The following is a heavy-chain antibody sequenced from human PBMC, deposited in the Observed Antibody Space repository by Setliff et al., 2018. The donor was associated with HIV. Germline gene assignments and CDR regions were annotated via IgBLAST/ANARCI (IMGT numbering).Heavy chain of an antibody. CDR2: LNPSEGTT. D-gene: IGHD6-19*01. Sequence: ASVKVSCKASGYNVTVSAINWVRQAPGQGLEWMGILNPSEGTTSFAQKFQGRVTMTRDTSTSTVYMDLSSLRADDTAVYYCVRGYRSAWNSWFDAWGQGTRVTV. J-gene: IGHJ5*02. CDR1: GYNVTVSA. CDR3: VRGYRSAWNSWFDA. V-gene: IGHV1-46*01.